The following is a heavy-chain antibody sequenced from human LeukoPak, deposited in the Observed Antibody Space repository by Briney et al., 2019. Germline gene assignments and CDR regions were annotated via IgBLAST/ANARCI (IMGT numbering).Heavy chain of an antibody. Sequence: SETLSLTCAVYGGSFIGYYWSWIRQTPGKGLEWIGEINHSANTGYNPSPKSRVTISVDTSRSQFSLKLTSVTAADTAVYYCARKTVSTGVDYWGQGTLVTVSS. J-gene: IGHJ4*02. CDR3: ARKTVSTGVDY. CDR1: GGSFIGYY. V-gene: IGHV4-34*01. D-gene: IGHD5/OR15-5a*01. CDR2: INHSANT.